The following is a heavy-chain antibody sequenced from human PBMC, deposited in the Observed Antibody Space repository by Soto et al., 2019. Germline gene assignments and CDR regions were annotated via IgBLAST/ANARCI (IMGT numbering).Heavy chain of an antibody. V-gene: IGHV4-39*01. CDR1: GGSISSSSYY. J-gene: IGHJ6*02. D-gene: IGHD6-19*01. CDR3: ARHNRIAVAGTYYYYGMDV. CDR2: IYYSGST. Sequence: PSETLSLTCTVSGGSISSSSYYWGWIRQPPGKGLEWIGSIYYSGSTYYNPSLKSRVTISVDTSKNQSSLKLSSVTAADTAVYYCARHNRIAVAGTYYYYGMDVWGQGTTVTVSS.